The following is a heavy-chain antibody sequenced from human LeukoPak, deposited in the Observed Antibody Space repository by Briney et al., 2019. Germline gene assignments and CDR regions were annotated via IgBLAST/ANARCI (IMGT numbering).Heavy chain of an antibody. CDR2: ISAYNGNT. V-gene: IGHV1-18*01. CDR1: GYTFTSYG. Sequence: ASVEVSCKASGYTFTSYGISWVRQAPGQGLEWMGWISAYNGNTNYAQKLQGRVTMTTDTSTSTAYMELRSLRSDDTAVYYCARVHSSPLTGYFDYWGQGTLVTVSS. D-gene: IGHD1-20*01. CDR3: ARVHSSPLTGYFDY. J-gene: IGHJ4*02.